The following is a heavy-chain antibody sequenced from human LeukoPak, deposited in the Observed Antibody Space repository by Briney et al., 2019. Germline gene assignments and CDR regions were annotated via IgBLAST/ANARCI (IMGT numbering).Heavy chain of an antibody. Sequence: GESLKISSKASGYSFTSYWICWVRQLPGKGLEWMMIIYPGDSDTRYSPSFHGQVTISADKSISTAYLQWSSLRASDTAMYYCARLTYCYNSSGYCSQSRRYYFDYWGQGTLVTVSS. D-gene: IGHD3-22*01. J-gene: IGHJ4*02. CDR2: IYPGDSDT. CDR1: GYSFTSYW. CDR3: ARLTYCYNSSGYCSQSRRYYFDY. V-gene: IGHV5-51*01.